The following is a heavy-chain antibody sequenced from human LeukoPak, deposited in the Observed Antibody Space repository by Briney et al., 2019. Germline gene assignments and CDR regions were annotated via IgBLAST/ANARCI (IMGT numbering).Heavy chain of an antibody. D-gene: IGHD3-3*01. CDR3: ASGPPLDKTWGGYYMFVDAFDI. Sequence: KPSEPLSLTCALYGGSFSGFYWMWIRQPPGKGRVWIGEIKHSGSPNYNPSLKSRLTISVDTSKNQYALKLSSVTAADTAVYYCASGPPLDKTWGGYYMFVDAFDIWGQGTMVTVSS. CDR2: IKHSGSP. CDR1: GGSFSGFY. J-gene: IGHJ3*02. V-gene: IGHV4-34*01.